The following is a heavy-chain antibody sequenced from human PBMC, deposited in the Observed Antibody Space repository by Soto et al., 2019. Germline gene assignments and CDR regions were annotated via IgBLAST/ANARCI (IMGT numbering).Heavy chain of an antibody. V-gene: IGHV3-23*01. CDR3: ARDTSIIAVAGLGAYYYYGMDV. CDR2: ITGSGGST. D-gene: IGHD6-19*01. CDR1: GFTFSNYA. Sequence: GGSLRLSCAASGFTFSNYAMSWVRQSPGRGLTWVSVITGSGGSTYYADSVKGRFTISRDNSKNTLYLQMNSLRDEDTAVYYCARDTSIIAVAGLGAYYYYGMDVWGQGTTVTVSS. J-gene: IGHJ6*02.